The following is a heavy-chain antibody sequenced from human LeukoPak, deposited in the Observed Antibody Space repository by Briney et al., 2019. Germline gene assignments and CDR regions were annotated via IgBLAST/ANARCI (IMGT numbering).Heavy chain of an antibody. CDR2: ISASGGST. Sequence: EASVKVSCKASGYTFTSYYMHWVRQAPGQGLEWMGVISASGGSTNYAQKFQGRVTMTRDMSTSTVYMELSSLRSEDTAMYYCARALPHRRLMDTTMEQHWFDPWGQGTLVTVSS. D-gene: IGHD5-18*01. CDR1: GYTFTSYY. J-gene: IGHJ5*02. V-gene: IGHV1-46*01. CDR3: ARALPHRRLMDTTMEQHWFDP.